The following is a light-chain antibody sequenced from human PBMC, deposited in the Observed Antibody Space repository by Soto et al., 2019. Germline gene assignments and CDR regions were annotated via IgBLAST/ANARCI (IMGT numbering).Light chain of an antibody. J-gene: IGLJ2*01. CDR2: DVS. Sequence: QSALTQPASVSGSPGQSITISCTGTSSDVGGYNYVSWYQHYPGKAPKLMIYDVSNRPSGVSDRFSGSKSSNTASLTISGLQTEDEADYYCSSYTSSNTLVVFGGGTKVTVL. CDR3: SSYTSSNTLVV. V-gene: IGLV2-14*03. CDR1: SSDVGGYNY.